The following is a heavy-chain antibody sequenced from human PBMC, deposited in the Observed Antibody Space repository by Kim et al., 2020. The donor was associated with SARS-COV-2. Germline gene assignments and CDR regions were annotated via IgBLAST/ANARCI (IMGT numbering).Heavy chain of an antibody. CDR1: GGSISSSSYY. Sequence: SETLSLTCTVSGGSISSSSYYWGWIRQPPGKGLEWIGSIYYSGSTYYNPSLKSRVTISVDTSKNQFSLKLSSVTAADTAVYYCARQAAESGFGYSSGWYLGGHYYYGMDVWGQGTTVTVSS. CDR3: ARQAAESGFGYSSGWYLGGHYYYGMDV. J-gene: IGHJ6*02. V-gene: IGHV4-39*01. D-gene: IGHD6-19*01. CDR2: IYYSGST.